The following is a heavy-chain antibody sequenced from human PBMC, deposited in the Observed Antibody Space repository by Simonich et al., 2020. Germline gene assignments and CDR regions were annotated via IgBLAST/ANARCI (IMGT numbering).Heavy chain of an antibody. CDR1: GGSFSGYY. Sequence: QVQLQQWGAGLLKPSETLSLTCAVYGGSFSGYYCGWIRQPPGKGLEWIGEINHSGSTNYNPTLKSRVTISVDTSKNQFSLKLSSVTAADTAVYYCARHLQLGPFDYWGQGTLVTVSS. V-gene: IGHV4-34*01. CDR3: ARHLQLGPFDY. J-gene: IGHJ4*02. CDR2: INHSGST. D-gene: IGHD1-1*01.